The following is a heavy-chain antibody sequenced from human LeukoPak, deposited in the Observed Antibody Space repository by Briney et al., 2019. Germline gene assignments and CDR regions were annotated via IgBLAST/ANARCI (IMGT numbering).Heavy chain of an antibody. CDR3: AKERGYSGYDFPYY. CDR1: GFTFSSYG. J-gene: IGHJ4*02. D-gene: IGHD5-12*01. Sequence: GGSLRLSCAASGFTFSSYGMHWVRQAPGKGLEWVAVIWYDGSNKYYADSVKGRFTISRDNAKNTLYLQMNSLRAEDTAVYYCAKERGYSGYDFPYYWGQGTLVTVSS. V-gene: IGHV3-33*06. CDR2: IWYDGSNK.